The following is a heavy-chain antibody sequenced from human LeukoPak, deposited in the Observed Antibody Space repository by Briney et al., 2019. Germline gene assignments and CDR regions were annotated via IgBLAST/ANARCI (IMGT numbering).Heavy chain of an antibody. CDR3: ARRLTQYDCFDP. CDR1: GDSVSSNSVI. D-gene: IGHD2-2*01. Sequence: SQTLSLTCAISGDSVSSNSVIWNWIRQSPSRGLEWLGRTYYRSTWYSDYAVSVRGRITVNPDTSKNQFSLHLNSVTPEDTAVYYCARRLTQYDCFDPWGQGILVTVSS. CDR2: TYYRSTWYS. J-gene: IGHJ5*02. V-gene: IGHV6-1*01.